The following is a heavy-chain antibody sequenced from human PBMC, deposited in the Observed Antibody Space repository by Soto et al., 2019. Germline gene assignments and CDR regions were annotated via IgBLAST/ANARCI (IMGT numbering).Heavy chain of an antibody. Sequence: GESLKISCKGSGYSFTNYWIGWVRQMPGKGLEWMGTIYLGDSDTRYSPSFQGRVTISADKSISTAYLQWSSLKASDTAMYYCARRSNSQYAMDVWGQGTTVTVSS. D-gene: IGHD4-4*01. V-gene: IGHV5-51*01. CDR1: GYSFTNYW. CDR3: ARRSNSQYAMDV. J-gene: IGHJ6*02. CDR2: IYLGDSDT.